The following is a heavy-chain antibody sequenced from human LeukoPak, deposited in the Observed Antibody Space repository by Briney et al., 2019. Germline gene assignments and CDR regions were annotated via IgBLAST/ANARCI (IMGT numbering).Heavy chain of an antibody. CDR3: ARAYCSGGSCSRILGLFSWFDP. J-gene: IGHJ5*02. V-gene: IGHV1-18*01. CDR2: ISAYNGNT. D-gene: IGHD2-15*01. CDR1: GYTFTSYG. Sequence: GASVKVSCKASGYTFTSYGISWVRQAPGQGLEWMGWISAYNGNTNYAQKLQGRVTMTTDTSTSTAYMELRSLRSDDTAVYYCARAYCSGGSCSRILGLFSWFDPWGQGTLVTVSS.